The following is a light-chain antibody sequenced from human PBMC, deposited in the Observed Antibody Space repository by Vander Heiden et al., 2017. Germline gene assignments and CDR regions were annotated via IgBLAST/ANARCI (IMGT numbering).Light chain of an antibody. J-gene: IGKJ4*01. Sequence: EIVLTQSPATLSLSPGERATLSCRASQSVSSYLAWYQQKPGQAPRLLIYDASNRATGIPARFSGSGSGTDFTLTISSLEPEDFAVYYCQQRSNCIITFGGGTKVEIK. V-gene: IGKV3-11*01. CDR1: QSVSSY. CDR2: DAS. CDR3: QQRSNCIIT.